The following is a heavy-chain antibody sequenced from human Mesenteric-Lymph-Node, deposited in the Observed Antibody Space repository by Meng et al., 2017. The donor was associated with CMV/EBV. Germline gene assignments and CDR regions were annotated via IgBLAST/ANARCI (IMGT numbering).Heavy chain of an antibody. CDR1: GDALTGYG. D-gene: IGHD3-16*01. J-gene: IGHJ5*02. V-gene: IGHV1-18*01. Sequence: ASVKVSCKASGDALTGYGINWVRQAPGQGLEWMGWISSYKGNTNYAQKFQGRVTMTTDTSTRTAYMDLSSLRSEDRAVYYCARAVVLRGSYTFDPWGQGTLVTVSS. CDR2: ISSYKGNT. CDR3: ARAVVLRGSYTFDP.